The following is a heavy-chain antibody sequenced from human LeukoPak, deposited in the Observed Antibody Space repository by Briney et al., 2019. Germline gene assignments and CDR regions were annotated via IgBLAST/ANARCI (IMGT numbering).Heavy chain of an antibody. V-gene: IGHV1-46*01. CDR2: INPSGGST. J-gene: IGHJ4*02. CDR3: ARGDCTNGVCFYFDY. CDR1: GYTLTELS. D-gene: IGHD2-8*01. Sequence: ASVKVSCKVSGYTLTELSMHWVRQAPGQGLEWMGIINPSGGSTSYAQKFQGRVTMTRDMSTSTVYMELSSLRSEDTAVYYCARGDCTNGVCFYFDYWGQGTLVTVSS.